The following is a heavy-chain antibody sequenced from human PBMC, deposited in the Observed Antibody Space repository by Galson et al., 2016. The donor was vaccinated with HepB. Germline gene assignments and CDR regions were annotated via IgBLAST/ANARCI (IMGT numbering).Heavy chain of an antibody. CDR3: VKDVSAYDRVAYFDV. D-gene: IGHD5-12*01. J-gene: IGHJ4*02. CDR1: GFTFDDYT. Sequence: SLRLSCAASGFTFDDYTMHWVRQFPGRGLQWVASINWKSNVDAYADSVKGRFTISRDNAKNSLYLQMNSLGVGDTALYYCVKDVSAYDRVAYFDVWGQGILVTVSS. V-gene: IGHV3-9*01. CDR2: INWKSNVD.